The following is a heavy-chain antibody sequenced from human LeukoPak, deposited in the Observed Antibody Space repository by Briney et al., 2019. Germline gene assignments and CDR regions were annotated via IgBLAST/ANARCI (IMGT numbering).Heavy chain of an antibody. V-gene: IGHV4-61*02. D-gene: IGHD3-9*01. CDR3: ARSPPNSYFDWAIYAFDI. CDR2: IYTSGST. J-gene: IGHJ3*02. Sequence: SETLSLTCTVSGNSISSGDNYWSWIRQPAGKGLEWIGRIYTSGSTNYNPSLKSRVTISVDTSKNQFSLKLSSVTAADTAVYYCARSPPNSYFDWAIYAFDIWGQGTMVTVSS. CDR1: GNSISSGDNY.